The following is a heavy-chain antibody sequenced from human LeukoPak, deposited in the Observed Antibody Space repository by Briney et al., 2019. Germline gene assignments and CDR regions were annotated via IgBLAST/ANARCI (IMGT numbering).Heavy chain of an antibody. Sequence: PGGSLRLSCAASGFTFSSYSMNWVRQAPGKGLEWVSSISSDITYIYYAASVKGRFTISRDNAKNSLYLQMSSLRAEDTAVYYCARVLKTGLVSMALAGSLDHWGQGTLVTVSS. CDR3: ARVLKTGLVSMALAGSLDH. CDR1: GFTFSSYS. V-gene: IGHV3-21*01. J-gene: IGHJ4*02. CDR2: ISSDITYI. D-gene: IGHD6-19*01.